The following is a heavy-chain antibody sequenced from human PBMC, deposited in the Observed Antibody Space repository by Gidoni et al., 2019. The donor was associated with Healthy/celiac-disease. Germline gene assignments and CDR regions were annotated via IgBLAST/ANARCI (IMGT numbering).Heavy chain of an antibody. V-gene: IGHV3-74*01. D-gene: IGHD6-13*01. CDR1: GFTFSSYW. J-gene: IGHJ6*02. Sequence: EVQLVESGGGLVQPGGSLRLSCAASGFTFSSYWMHWVRQAPGKGLVCLSRINSDGSSTSYADSVKGRFTISRDNAKNTLYLQMNSLRAEDTAVYYCARAPPDYSSSWYGYYYYGMDVWGQGTTVTVS. CDR3: ARAPPDYSSSWYGYYYYGMDV. CDR2: INSDGSST.